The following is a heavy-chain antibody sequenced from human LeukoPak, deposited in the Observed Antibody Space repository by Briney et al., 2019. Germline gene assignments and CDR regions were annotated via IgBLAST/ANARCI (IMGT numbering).Heavy chain of an antibody. V-gene: IGHV3-11*04. Sequence: GGSLRLSCAVSGFPFTRFYMSWIRQAPGKGLEWISYIGLSGSPLDYADSVRGRFTISRDNAKNSLYLEMDSLRAEDTAVYYCARKDFSSGSFSYWGQGTLVTVSS. CDR1: GFPFTRFY. J-gene: IGHJ4*02. CDR2: IGLSGSPL. D-gene: IGHD3-22*01. CDR3: ARKDFSSGSFSY.